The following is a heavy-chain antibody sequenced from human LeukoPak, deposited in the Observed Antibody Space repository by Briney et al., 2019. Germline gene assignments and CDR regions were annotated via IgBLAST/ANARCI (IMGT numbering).Heavy chain of an antibody. V-gene: IGHV3-23*01. CDR3: AKEGGSGAYYDYVWGSYPNWFDP. Sequence: PGGSLRLSCAASGFTFSSYAMSWVRQAPGKGLEWVSAISGSGGSTYYADSVKGRLTISRDNSKNTLYLQMNSLRAEDTAVYYCAKEGGSGAYYDYVWGSYPNWFDPWGQGTLVTVSS. CDR2: ISGSGGST. CDR1: GFTFSSYA. J-gene: IGHJ5*02. D-gene: IGHD3-16*01.